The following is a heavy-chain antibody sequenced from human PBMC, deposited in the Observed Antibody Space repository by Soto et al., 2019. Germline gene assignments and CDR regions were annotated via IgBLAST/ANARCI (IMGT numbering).Heavy chain of an antibody. Sequence: SETLSLTCTVSGGSVSSGSFYWTWIRQPPGKRLEWIGYIYYTGTTNYNPSLRSRVTISLDMSQNQFSLKLTSVTAADTAVYYCARGFPTTRYHWGQGTLVTVSS. CDR1: GGSVSSGSFY. D-gene: IGHD3-9*01. CDR2: IYYTGTT. V-gene: IGHV4-61*01. J-gene: IGHJ4*02. CDR3: ARGFPTTRYH.